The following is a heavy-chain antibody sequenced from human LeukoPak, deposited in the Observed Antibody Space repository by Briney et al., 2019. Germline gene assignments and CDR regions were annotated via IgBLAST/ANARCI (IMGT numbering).Heavy chain of an antibody. D-gene: IGHD6-6*01. J-gene: IGHJ6*02. CDR2: INHSGST. CDR1: GGSFSGYY. V-gene: IGHV4-34*01. Sequence: PSETLSPTCAVYGGSFSGYYWSWIRQPPGKGLEWIGEINHSGSTNYNPSLKSRVTISVDTSKNQFSLKLSSVTAADTAVYYCARWGSSSIAARRPPLTYYYYGMDVWGQGTTVTVSS. CDR3: ARWGSSSIAARRPPLTYYYYGMDV.